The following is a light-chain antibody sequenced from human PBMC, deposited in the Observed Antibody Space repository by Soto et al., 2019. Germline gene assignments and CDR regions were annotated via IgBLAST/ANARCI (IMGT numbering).Light chain of an antibody. Sequence: QSVLTQPASVSGSPGQSITISRTGTSSDVGGYNFVSWYQQHPDKAPKLMIYDVTNRPSGVSNRFSGSKSGNTDSLTTPGLQAEVEADYYCSSSTSISTYVLGTGTRSPS. V-gene: IGLV2-14*01. J-gene: IGLJ1*01. CDR2: DVT. CDR3: SSSTSISTYV. CDR1: SSDVGGYNF.